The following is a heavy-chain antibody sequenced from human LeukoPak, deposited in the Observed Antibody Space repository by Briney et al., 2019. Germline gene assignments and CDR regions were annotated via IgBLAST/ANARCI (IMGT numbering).Heavy chain of an antibody. CDR2: ISYDGSNQ. CDR1: GFTFNNYD. CDR3: ARDLYSSAFDY. Sequence: GRSLRLSCAASGFTFNNYDMHWVRQAPGKGPEWVALISYDGSNQYYADSVKGRFTISRDSSKNTLYLQMNSLRAEDTAVYYCARDLYSSAFDYWDQGTLVTVSS. D-gene: IGHD6-13*01. V-gene: IGHV3-33*05. J-gene: IGHJ4*02.